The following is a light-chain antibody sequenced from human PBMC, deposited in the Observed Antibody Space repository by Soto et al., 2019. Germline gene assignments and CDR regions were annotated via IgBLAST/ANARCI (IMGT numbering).Light chain of an antibody. V-gene: IGKV1-39*01. CDR2: AAS. Sequence: DIQMTQSPSSLSVSPGERATITCRASQSISSYLDWYQQKPGQAPKLLIYAASSLPSGIPSRFSGSGSGTDFTLTISSLQPEDFATYYCQQSYSSPQTFGQGTKVEIK. CDR1: QSISSY. CDR3: QQSYSSPQT. J-gene: IGKJ2*01.